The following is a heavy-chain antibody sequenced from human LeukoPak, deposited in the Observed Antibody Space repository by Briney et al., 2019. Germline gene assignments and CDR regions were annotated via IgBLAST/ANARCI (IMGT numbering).Heavy chain of an antibody. CDR2: INPNSGGT. J-gene: IGHJ4*02. CDR3: AREANADSSGYYFGY. V-gene: IGHV1-2*02. D-gene: IGHD3-22*01. CDR1: GYTFTGYY. Sequence: GASVKVSCKASGYTFTGYYMHWVRQAPGQGLEWMGWINPNSGGTNYAQKFQGRVTMTRDTSISTAYMELSRLRSDDTAVYYCAREANADSSGYYFGYWGQGTLVTVSS.